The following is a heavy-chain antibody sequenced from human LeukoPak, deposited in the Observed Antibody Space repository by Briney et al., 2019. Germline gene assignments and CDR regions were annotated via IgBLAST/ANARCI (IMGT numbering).Heavy chain of an antibody. Sequence: ASVKVSCKASGYTFTSYGISWVRQAPGQGLEWMGWISAYNGNTNYAQKFRGRVTMTRNTSISTAYMELSSLRSEDTAVYYCARARFAVVVVAAMFPWFDPWGQGTLVTVSS. CDR2: ISAYNGNT. D-gene: IGHD2-15*01. V-gene: IGHV1-18*01. CDR3: ARARFAVVVVAAMFPWFDP. CDR1: GYTFTSYG. J-gene: IGHJ5*02.